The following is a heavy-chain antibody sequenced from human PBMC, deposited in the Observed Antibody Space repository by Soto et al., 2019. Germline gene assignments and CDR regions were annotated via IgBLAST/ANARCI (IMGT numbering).Heavy chain of an antibody. J-gene: IGHJ4*02. CDR1: GFTFSSYA. D-gene: IGHD3-22*01. CDR2: ISGSGGST. Sequence: AGGSLRLSCAASGFTFSSYAMSWVRQAPGKGLEWVSAISGSGGSTYYTDSVKGRFTISRDNSKNTLYLQMNSLRAEDTAVYYCAKDHYYDSSGYYAHFDYWGQGTLGTVSS. CDR3: AKDHYYDSSGYYAHFDY. V-gene: IGHV3-23*01.